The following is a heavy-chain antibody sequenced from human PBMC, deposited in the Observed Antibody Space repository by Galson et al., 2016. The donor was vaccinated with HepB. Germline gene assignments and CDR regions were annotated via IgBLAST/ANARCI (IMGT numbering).Heavy chain of an antibody. V-gene: IGHV4-59*01. CDR2: IYYSGIT. D-gene: IGHD3-16*01. Sequence: SETLSLTCTVSGDSMTNYFWSWIRQSPGKGLEWIGYIYYSGITNYNPSLKSRVAITMDTSKNQFALNLTSLTAADTAIYYCARGGGRFDNWGQGTLVTASP. CDR1: GDSMTNYF. CDR3: ARGGGRFDN. J-gene: IGHJ4*02.